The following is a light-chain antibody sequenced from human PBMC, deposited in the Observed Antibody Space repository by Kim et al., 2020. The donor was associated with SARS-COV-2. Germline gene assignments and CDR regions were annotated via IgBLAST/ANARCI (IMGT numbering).Light chain of an antibody. J-gene: IGKJ5*01. V-gene: IGKV3-20*01. CDR3: QQYVDSPFT. Sequence: EMVLTQSPGTVSLSPGETVTLSCRASQNIRGDSLAWYQQRPGQAPGVLIHGASSRATGMPDRFSASGSGTDFTLTISRLQPEDFAVYYCQQYVDSPFTFGQGTRLEIK. CDR1: QNIRGDS. CDR2: GAS.